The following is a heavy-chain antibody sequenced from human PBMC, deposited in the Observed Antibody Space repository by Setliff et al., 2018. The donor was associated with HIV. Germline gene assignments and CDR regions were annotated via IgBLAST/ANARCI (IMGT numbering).Heavy chain of an antibody. CDR3: ARQMRRSYSDGSGYYASPYFDF. V-gene: IGHV4-34*01. D-gene: IGHD3-22*01. J-gene: IGHJ4*02. CDR1: GGSFNGYS. CDR2: INHSGST. Sequence: SETLSLTCAVYGGSFNGYSWTWIRQPPGKGLEWIGGINHSGSTNYNPSLKSRVTISVDTSKNQFSLKLTSVTASDTAVYYCARQMRRSYSDGSGYYASPYFDFWGQGALVTVSS.